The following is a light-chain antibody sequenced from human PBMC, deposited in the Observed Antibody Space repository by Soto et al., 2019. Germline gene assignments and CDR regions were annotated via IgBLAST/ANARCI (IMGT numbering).Light chain of an antibody. Sequence: DIQMTQSPSSLSASVGDRVTITCRASQSISSSLNWYQHKPGKGPKLLIYGASNLHSGVPSRFSGSGSGTDFTLTISILQPEDFATYYCQQSYSTPVTFGGGTKVEIK. CDR2: GAS. CDR3: QQSYSTPVT. V-gene: IGKV1-39*01. J-gene: IGKJ4*01. CDR1: QSISSS.